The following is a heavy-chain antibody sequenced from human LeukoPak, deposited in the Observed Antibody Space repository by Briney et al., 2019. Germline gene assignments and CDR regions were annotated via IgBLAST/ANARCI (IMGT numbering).Heavy chain of an antibody. V-gene: IGHV3-53*01. Sequence: GGSLRLSCAASGFTVSSNYMSWVRQAPGKGLEWVSVIYSDGYTSYAESEKGRFTISRDNSKNTLYLHMNSLRAEDTAVYYCARVMVGTRAGYFDYWGQGTLVTVSS. CDR3: ARVMVGTRAGYFDY. D-gene: IGHD2-8*01. CDR2: IYSDGYT. CDR1: GFTVSSNY. J-gene: IGHJ4*02.